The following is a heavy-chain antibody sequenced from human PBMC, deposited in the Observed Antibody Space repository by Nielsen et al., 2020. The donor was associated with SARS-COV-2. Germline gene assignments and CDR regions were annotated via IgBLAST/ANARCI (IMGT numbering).Heavy chain of an antibody. CDR2: VNKRGDSP. D-gene: IGHD3-22*01. V-gene: IGHV3-23*01. CDR3: AKVSRAYYYDSSGYYYDY. J-gene: IGHJ4*02. Sequence: AGSLRLSCAASGFTFSDYAMSWVRRAPGKGLQWVSAVNKRGDSPFYADSVKGRFTISRDNSKNTLYVQMNSLRAEDTAVYYCAKVSRAYYYDSSGYYYDYWGQGTLVTVSS. CDR1: GFTFSDYA.